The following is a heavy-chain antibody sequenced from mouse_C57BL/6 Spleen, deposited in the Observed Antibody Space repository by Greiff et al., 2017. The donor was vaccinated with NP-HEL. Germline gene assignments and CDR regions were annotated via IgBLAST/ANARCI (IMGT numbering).Heavy chain of an antibody. D-gene: IGHD2-4*01. J-gene: IGHJ3*01. V-gene: IGHV6-3*01. CDR3: TGSYYDYDGFAY. Sequence: EVKVEESGGGLVQPGGSMKLSCVASGFTFSNYWMNWVRQSPEKGLEWVAQISLKSDNYATHYAESVKGRFTISSDDSKSSDYQQMNNLSAENTGIYYCTGSYYDYDGFAYWGQGTLVTVAA. CDR2: ISLKSDNYAT. CDR1: GFTFSNYW.